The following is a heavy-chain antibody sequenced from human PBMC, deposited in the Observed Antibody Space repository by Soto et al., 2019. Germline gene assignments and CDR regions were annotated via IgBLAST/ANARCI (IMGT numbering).Heavy chain of an antibody. V-gene: IGHV3-21*01. Sequence: EVQLVESGGGLVKPGGSLRLSCAASGFTFSSYSMNWVRQAPGKGLEWVSSISSSSSYIYYEDSVKGRFTISRDNAKNSLYLQMNSLRAEDTAVYYCAREILRYFDLVDYWGQGTLVTVSS. D-gene: IGHD3-9*01. CDR3: AREILRYFDLVDY. CDR1: GFTFSSYS. CDR2: ISSSSSYI. J-gene: IGHJ4*02.